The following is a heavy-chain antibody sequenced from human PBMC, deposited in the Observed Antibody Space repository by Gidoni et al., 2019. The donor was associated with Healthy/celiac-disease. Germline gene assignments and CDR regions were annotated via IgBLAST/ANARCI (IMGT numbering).Heavy chain of an antibody. J-gene: IGHJ5*02. CDR3: ARGTMVRWGWFDP. Sequence: PSFQGHVTISADKSISTAYLQWSSLKASDTAMYYCARGTMVRWGWFDPWGQGTLVTVSS. D-gene: IGHD3-10*01. V-gene: IGHV5-10-1*01.